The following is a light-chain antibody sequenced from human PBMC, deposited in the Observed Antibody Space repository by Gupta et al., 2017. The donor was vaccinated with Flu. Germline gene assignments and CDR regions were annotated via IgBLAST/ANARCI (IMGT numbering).Light chain of an antibody. CDR2: DVS. Sequence: QSALTQPRSVSGSPGPSLPISFTGTSSDVGAYNYVPWFQQHSGKAPKLMIYDVSKRPSGVPDRFSGSKSGNTAALTSSGLQAEDEADYYCCVYAGYDWVFGGGTKLTVL. CDR3: CVYAGYDWV. CDR1: SSDVGAYNY. J-gene: IGLJ3*02. V-gene: IGLV2-11*01.